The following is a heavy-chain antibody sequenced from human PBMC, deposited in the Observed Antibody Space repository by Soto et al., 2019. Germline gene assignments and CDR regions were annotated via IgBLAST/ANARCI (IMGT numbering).Heavy chain of an antibody. CDR3: VRGGGEMANPPPYLY. J-gene: IGHJ4*02. D-gene: IGHD3-16*01. CDR2: VIPMFLKS. CDR1: GGTFDSYA. V-gene: IGHV1-69*06. Sequence: SVKVSSKASGGTFDSYAISWVRQAPGQGLEWMGGVIPMFLKSNYAQKFQGRVTITADKSTNTVYMEMNSLKSEDTAVYYCVRGGGEMANPPPYLYWGQGTQVTVSS.